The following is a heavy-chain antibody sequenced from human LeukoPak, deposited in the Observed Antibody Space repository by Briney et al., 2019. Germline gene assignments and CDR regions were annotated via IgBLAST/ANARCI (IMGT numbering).Heavy chain of an antibody. CDR2: INPNSGGT. D-gene: IGHD4-17*01. CDR1: GYTFTGYY. V-gene: IGHV1-2*02. J-gene: IGHJ4*02. CDR3: ARGSTVSRGDFDY. Sequence: ASVKVSCKASGYTFTGYYMHWVRQAPGQGLEWMGWINPNSGGTNYAQKFQGRVTMTRDTSISTAYMELSRLRSDDTAVYYCARGSTVSRGDFDYWGQGTLVTVSS.